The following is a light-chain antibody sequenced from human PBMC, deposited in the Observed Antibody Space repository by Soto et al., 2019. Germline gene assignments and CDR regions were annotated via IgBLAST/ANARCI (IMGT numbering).Light chain of an antibody. Sequence: QSVLTQPPSASETPGRRVTISCSGSTSNTGSNAVKLDQQLPGTAPKLVIYNNDQRPSGVPDRFSGSKSGTSASLAISDLQSEDEANYYCAAWDDSLNALVFGGGTKVTVL. CDR1: TSNTGSNA. CDR3: AAWDDSLNALV. V-gene: IGLV1-44*01. J-gene: IGLJ3*02. CDR2: NND.